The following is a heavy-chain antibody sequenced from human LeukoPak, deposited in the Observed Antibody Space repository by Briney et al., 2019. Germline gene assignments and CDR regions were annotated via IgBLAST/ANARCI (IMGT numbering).Heavy chain of an antibody. V-gene: IGHV7-4-1*02. J-gene: IGHJ6*02. CDR3: ARGSTSWPYYYYYGMDV. CDR2: INTNTGNP. CDR1: GYTFTSYA. Sequence: GASVKVSCKASGYTFTSYAMNWVRQAPGQGLEWMGWINTNTGNPTYAQGFTGRFVFSLDTSVSTAYLQISSLKAEDTAVYYCARGSTSWPYYYYYGMDVWGQGTTVTVSS. D-gene: IGHD2-2*01.